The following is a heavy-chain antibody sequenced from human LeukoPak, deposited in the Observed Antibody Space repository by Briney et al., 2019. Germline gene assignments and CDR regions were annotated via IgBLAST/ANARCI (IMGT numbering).Heavy chain of an antibody. J-gene: IGHJ4*02. V-gene: IGHV4-34*01. CDR1: GGSFSGYY. CDR2: INHSGST. D-gene: IGHD3-22*01. Sequence: PSETLSLTCAVYGGSFSGYYWSWIRQPPGKGLEWIGEINHSGSTNYNPSLKSRVTISVDTSKNQFSLKLSSVTAADTAVYYCARGRSYYYDSSGYYGYWGQGTLVTVSS. CDR3: ARGRSYYYDSSGYYGY.